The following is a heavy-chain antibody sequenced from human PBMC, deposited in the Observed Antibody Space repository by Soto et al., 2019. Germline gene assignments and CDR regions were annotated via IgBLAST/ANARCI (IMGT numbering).Heavy chain of an antibody. J-gene: IGHJ4*02. V-gene: IGHV4-59*08. Sequence: SETLSLTCTVSGGSISSYYWSWIRQPPGKGLEWIGYIYYSGSTNYNPSLKSRVTISVDTSKNQFSLKLSSVTAADTAVYYCARHVEDYSHRFDYWGQGTLVTVSS. CDR3: ARHVEDYSHRFDY. D-gene: IGHD4-4*01. CDR2: IYYSGST. CDR1: GGSISSYY.